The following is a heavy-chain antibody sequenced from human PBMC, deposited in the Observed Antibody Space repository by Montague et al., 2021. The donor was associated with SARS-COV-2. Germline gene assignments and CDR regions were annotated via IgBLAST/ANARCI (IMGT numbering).Heavy chain of an antibody. Sequence: SLRLSCAASGFTFNTYDMHWVRQATGKGLEWVSSIGTPGDTYYPGSVKGRLTISRENAKNSLYLQMNSLRAGDTAVYYCARGGYCSGSNCLYFDSWGQGTLVTVSS. J-gene: IGHJ4*02. CDR1: GFTFNTYD. CDR2: IGTPGDT. CDR3: ARGGYCSGSNCLYFDS. D-gene: IGHD2-15*01. V-gene: IGHV3-13*01.